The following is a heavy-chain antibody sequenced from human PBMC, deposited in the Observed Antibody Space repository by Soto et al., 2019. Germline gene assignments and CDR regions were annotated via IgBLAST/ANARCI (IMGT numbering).Heavy chain of an antibody. Sequence: PGGSLRLSCAASGFTLSSYWMHWVRQGPGKGLVWVSRISSGGTTISYADSVKGRFTVSRDNAKSTLYLQMNSLRAVDTAVYFCAREGDSYCTHINCLRPFDYWGQGTLVTVSS. CDR3: AREGDSYCTHINCLRPFDY. CDR2: ISSGGTTI. V-gene: IGHV3-74*01. J-gene: IGHJ4*02. CDR1: GFTLSSYW. D-gene: IGHD2-8*01.